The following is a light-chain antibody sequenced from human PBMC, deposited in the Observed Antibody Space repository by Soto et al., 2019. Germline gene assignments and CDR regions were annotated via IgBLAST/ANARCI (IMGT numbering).Light chain of an antibody. J-gene: IGKJ5*01. CDR1: QDIAIY. V-gene: IGKV1-12*01. Sequence: IQLSQSPSSVSASVGDRVTITCRSSQDIAIYLAWYQQKPGEAPKLLIYAASNLLSGVPSRFTGSGSGTDFTLTSSSLQPEDFATYYCQQANSFPTFGQGTRLEIK. CDR3: QQANSFPT. CDR2: AAS.